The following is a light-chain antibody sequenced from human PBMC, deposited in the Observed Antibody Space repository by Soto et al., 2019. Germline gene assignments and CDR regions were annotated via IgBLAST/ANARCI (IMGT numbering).Light chain of an antibody. CDR3: SSYATSNPCV. CDR1: SNDIGHYNY. CDR2: EVS. V-gene: IGLV2-14*01. J-gene: IGLJ3*02. Sequence: QSALTQPASVSGSPGQSITISCTGTSNDIGHYNYVSWYQHHPGKAPKIIIYEVSNRPSGVSSRFSGSKSGNTASLTISGLQTEDEADYYCSSYATSNPCVFGGGTKVTRP.